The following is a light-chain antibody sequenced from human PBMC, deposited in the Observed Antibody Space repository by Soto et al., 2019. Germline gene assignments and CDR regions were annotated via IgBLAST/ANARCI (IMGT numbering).Light chain of an antibody. CDR2: EVT. V-gene: IGLV2-14*01. Sequence: QSALTQPASVSGSPGQSITISCTGTRSNVGGYNYVSWYQHHPGKAPKLLIYEVTTRPAEVSNRFSGSKSGITASLTISGLQSEDEADYYCSSYTSGSTVIFGGGTKLTVL. CDR1: RSNVGGYNY. J-gene: IGLJ2*01. CDR3: SSYTSGSTVI.